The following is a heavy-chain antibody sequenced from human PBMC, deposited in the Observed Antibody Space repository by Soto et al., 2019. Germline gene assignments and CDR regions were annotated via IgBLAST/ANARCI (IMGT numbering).Heavy chain of an antibody. J-gene: IGHJ4*02. CDR2: IWYDGSNK. CDR1: GFTFSSYG. D-gene: IGHD3-22*01. CDR3: ARDSYYDSSGYYLHPLDY. V-gene: IGHV3-33*01. Sequence: QVQLVESGGGVVQPGRSLRLSCAASGFTFSSYGMHWVRQAPGKGLEWVAVIWYDGSNKYYADSVKGRFTISRDNSKNTLYLQMNSLRAEDTAVYYCARDSYYDSSGYYLHPLDYWGQGTLVTVSS.